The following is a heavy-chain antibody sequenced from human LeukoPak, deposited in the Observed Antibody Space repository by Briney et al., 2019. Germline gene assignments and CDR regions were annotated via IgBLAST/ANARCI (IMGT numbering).Heavy chain of an antibody. D-gene: IGHD3-22*01. J-gene: IGHJ4*02. CDR2: INSDGSST. V-gene: IGHV3-74*01. Sequence: GSLRLSCAASGFTFSSYWMYWVRQAPGKGPVWVSRINSDGSSTSHADSVKGRFTISRDNAKNTLYLQMNSLRAEDTAVYYCAREGGYSHAFDYWGQGTLVTVSS. CDR1: GFTFSSYW. CDR3: AREGGYSHAFDY.